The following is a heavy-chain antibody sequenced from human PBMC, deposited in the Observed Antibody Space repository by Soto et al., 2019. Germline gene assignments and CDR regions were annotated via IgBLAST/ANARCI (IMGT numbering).Heavy chain of an antibody. V-gene: IGHV2-70*01. CDR1: GCSLITSRMC. CDR2: IDWDEDK. J-gene: IGHJ6*01. CDR3: ARILGPHAYGMDV. Sequence: SGRTLVNPTPTLTLTCIFAGCSLITSRMCVSWMRQPPGKALEWLALIDWDEDKYYSTSLKTRLTISKDTSENQVVLTMTNMDPVDTATYYCARILGPHAYGMDVWGQGNTVTVSS.